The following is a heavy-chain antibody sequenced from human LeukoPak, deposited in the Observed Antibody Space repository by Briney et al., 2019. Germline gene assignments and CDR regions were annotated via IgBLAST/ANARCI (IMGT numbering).Heavy chain of an antibody. CDR1: GGTFSSYA. D-gene: IGHD2-2*01. Sequence: EASVKVSCKASGGTFSSYAISWVRQAPGQGLEWMGGIIPIFGTANYAQKFQGRVTITADKSTSTAYMELSSLRSEDTAVYYCARGPDIVVVPAARAGGDYYYGMDVWGKGTTVTVSS. CDR2: IIPIFGTA. V-gene: IGHV1-69*06. CDR3: ARGPDIVVVPAARAGGDYYYGMDV. J-gene: IGHJ6*04.